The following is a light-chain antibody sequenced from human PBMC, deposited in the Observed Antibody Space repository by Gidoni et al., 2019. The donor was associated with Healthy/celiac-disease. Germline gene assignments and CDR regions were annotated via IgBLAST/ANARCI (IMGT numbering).Light chain of an antibody. CDR1: QSVSSSY. J-gene: IGKJ2*01. CDR2: GAS. Sequence: EIVLTQSPGTLSLSPGERATLSCRASQSVSSSYLAWYQQKPGQAPRLLIYGASSRATGIPDRFSGSGSGTDFTLTISRLEPEDFAVYYCQQYSSFXQXTKLEIK. CDR3: QQYSS. V-gene: IGKV3-20*01.